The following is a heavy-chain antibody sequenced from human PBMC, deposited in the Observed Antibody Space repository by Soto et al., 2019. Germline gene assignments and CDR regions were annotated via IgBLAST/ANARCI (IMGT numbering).Heavy chain of an antibody. CDR1: GFTFSSYG. J-gene: IGHJ4*02. Sequence: GGSLRLSCAASGFTFSSYGMHWVRQAPGKGLEWVAVIWYDGSNKYYADSVKGRFTIPRDNSKNTLYLQMNSLRAEDTAVYYCARGTQRLTKGALYYWGQGTLVTVSS. D-gene: IGHD3-16*01. V-gene: IGHV3-33*01. CDR3: ARGTQRLTKGALYY. CDR2: IWYDGSNK.